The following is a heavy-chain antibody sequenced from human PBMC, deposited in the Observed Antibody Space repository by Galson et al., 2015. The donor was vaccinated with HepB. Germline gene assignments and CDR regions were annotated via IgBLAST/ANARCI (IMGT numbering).Heavy chain of an antibody. CDR2: ISSSSSYI. CDR1: GFTFISYS. J-gene: IGHJ4*02. CDR3: ARDLVPCGGDCYSDY. D-gene: IGHD2-21*01. V-gene: IGHV3-21*01. Sequence: SLRLSCAASGFTFISYSMNWVRQAPGKGLEWVSSISSSSSYIYYADSVKGRFTISRDNAKNSLYLQMNSLRAEDTTVYYCARDLVPCGGDCYSDYWGPGTLVTVSS.